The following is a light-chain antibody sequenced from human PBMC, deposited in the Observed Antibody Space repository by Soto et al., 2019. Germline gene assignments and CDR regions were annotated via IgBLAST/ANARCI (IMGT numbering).Light chain of an antibody. CDR3: QSYDSSLSGVV. CDR2: GNS. CDR1: SSNIGAGYD. J-gene: IGLJ2*01. Sequence: QSVLTQPPSVSGAPGQRVTISCTGSSSNIGAGYDVHWYQQLPGTAPKLLIYGNSNQPSGVPDRFSGSKSGTSASLAITGLQAEDEADYYCQSYDSSLSGVVFGGGTKLNVL. V-gene: IGLV1-40*01.